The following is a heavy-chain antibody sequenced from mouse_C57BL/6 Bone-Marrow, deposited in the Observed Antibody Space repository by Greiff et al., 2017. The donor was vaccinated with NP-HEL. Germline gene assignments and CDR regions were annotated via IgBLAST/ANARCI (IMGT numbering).Heavy chain of an antibody. CDR3: TRWLLRLYYFDY. D-gene: IGHD2-3*01. CDR1: GYTFTDYE. V-gene: IGHV1-15*01. Sequence: QVHVKQSGAELVRPGASVTLSCKASGYTFTDYEMHWVKQTPVHGLEWIGAIDPETGGTAYNQKFKGKAILTADKSSSTAYMELRSLTSEDSAVYYCTRWLLRLYYFDYWGQGTTLTVSS. CDR2: IDPETGGT. J-gene: IGHJ2*01.